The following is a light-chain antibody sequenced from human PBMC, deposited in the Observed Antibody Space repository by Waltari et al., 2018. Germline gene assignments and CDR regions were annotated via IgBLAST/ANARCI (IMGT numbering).Light chain of an antibody. CDR3: CSYAGRYTSV. Sequence: QSALTQPRSVSGSPGQSVTLSCTGTNSDVGAYNYVSWYQQRPGKAPQLVIYDVDKRPSEVPGRFAGSKAGNTASLTISGLQADDEADYYCCSYAGRYTSVFGGGTKVTVL. V-gene: IGLV2-11*01. J-gene: IGLJ2*01. CDR1: NSDVGAYNY. CDR2: DVD.